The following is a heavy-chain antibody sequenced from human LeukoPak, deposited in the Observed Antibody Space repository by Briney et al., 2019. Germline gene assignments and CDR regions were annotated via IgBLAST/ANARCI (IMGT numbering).Heavy chain of an antibody. D-gene: IGHD3-22*01. CDR1: GYTFTGYY. J-gene: IGHJ5*02. CDR2: INPSGGST. CDR3: ARDAYYDSSGYYYFRWFDP. Sequence: VASVKVSCKASGYTFTGYYMHWVRQAPGQGLEWMGIINPSGGSTSYAQKFQGRVTMTRDTSTSTVYMELSSLRSEDTAVYYCARDAYYDSSGYYYFRWFDPWGQGTLVTVSS. V-gene: IGHV1-46*01.